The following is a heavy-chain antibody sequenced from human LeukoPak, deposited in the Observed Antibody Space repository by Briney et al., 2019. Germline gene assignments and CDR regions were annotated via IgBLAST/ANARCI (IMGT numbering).Heavy chain of an antibody. J-gene: IGHJ2*01. CDR1: GFTLSSSS. D-gene: IGHD3-10*01. CDR2: IDSDGSNT. V-gene: IGHV3-74*01. CDR3: ARERVASYCYFDL. Sequence: GGSLRLSCAPSGFTLSSSSVHWVPDAPEGGVVWVSRIDSDGSNTCYADSVKGRFTISRDNAKNTLYLQMNSLRAEDTAVYYCARERVASYCYFDLWGRGTLVTVSS.